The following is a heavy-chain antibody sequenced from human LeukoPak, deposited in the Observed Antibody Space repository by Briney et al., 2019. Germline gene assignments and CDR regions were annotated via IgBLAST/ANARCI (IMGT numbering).Heavy chain of an antibody. CDR1: GYTFTSYG. CDR2: ISAFNGYT. D-gene: IGHD5-18*01. CDR3: VRDRRFSSGLSYYYYGMDV. V-gene: IGHV1-18*01. Sequence: ASVKVSCKASGYTFTSYGISWVRQAPGQGLEWVGWISAFNGYTNYIQKFQGRVTMTTDTSTSTAYVELRSLRSDDTAVYYCVRDRRFSSGLSYYYYGMDVWGQGTTVTVSS. J-gene: IGHJ6*02.